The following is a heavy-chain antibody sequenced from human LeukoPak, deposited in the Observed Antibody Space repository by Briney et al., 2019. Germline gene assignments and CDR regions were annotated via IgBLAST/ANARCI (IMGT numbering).Heavy chain of an antibody. V-gene: IGHV4-34*01. Sequence: SETLSLTCAVYGGSFSGYYWSWIRQPPGKGLEWIGEINHSGSTNYNPSLKSRVTISVDTSKNQFSLKLSSVTAADTAVYYCARERGMPYYFDYWGQGTLVTVSS. J-gene: IGHJ4*02. CDR2: INHSGST. CDR1: GGSFSGYY. D-gene: IGHD2-2*01. CDR3: ARERGMPYYFDY.